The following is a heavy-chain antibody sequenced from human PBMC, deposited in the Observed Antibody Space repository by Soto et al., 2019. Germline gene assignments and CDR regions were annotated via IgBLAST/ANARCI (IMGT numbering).Heavy chain of an antibody. J-gene: IGHJ4*02. CDR1: GYTFTSDG. D-gene: IGHD3-10*01. CDR3: ARDKGDGSGSYYGY. CDR2: ISAYNGNT. Sequence: QVQLVQSGAEVKKPGASVKVSCKASGYTFTSDGLSWVRQAPGHGLEWMGWISAYNGNTHYAQKLQGRVTMTTDTYTSTADKELRSLRSDDTAVYYCARDKGDGSGSYYGYWGQGILVTVSS. V-gene: IGHV1-18*01.